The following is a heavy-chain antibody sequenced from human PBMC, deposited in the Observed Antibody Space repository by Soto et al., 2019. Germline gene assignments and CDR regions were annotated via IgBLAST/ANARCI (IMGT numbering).Heavy chain of an antibody. V-gene: IGHV6-1*01. CDR2: TYYSSKWYN. Sequence: RARSLTCAISGDSVSSTSAAWNWIRLSPSRGLEWLGRTYYSSKWYNDYAVSVNCRLTISADTSKNQFSLQLNSVSPEDTAVYYFARAAISVAGKVGDWFEPWGQLTLVTVSS. D-gene: IGHD6-19*01. CDR1: GDSVSSTSAA. J-gene: IGHJ5*02. CDR3: ARAAISVAGKVGDWFEP.